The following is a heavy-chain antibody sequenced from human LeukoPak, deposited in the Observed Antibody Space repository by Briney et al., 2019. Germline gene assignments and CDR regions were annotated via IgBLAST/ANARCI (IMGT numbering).Heavy chain of an antibody. CDR1: GGAIISDNFY. Sequence: SETLSLTCTVSGGAIISDNFYWGWVRQPPGKGLEWVGSINYSGTTYYNPSLRSRVSISVDMSRTQFFLTLNSVTAADTAVYYCGRLFDSWGQGILVTVSS. J-gene: IGHJ4*02. CDR3: GRLFDS. CDR2: INYSGTT. V-gene: IGHV4-39*01.